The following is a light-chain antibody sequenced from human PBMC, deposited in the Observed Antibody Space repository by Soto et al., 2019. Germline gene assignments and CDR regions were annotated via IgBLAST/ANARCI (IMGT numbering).Light chain of an antibody. V-gene: IGLV2-14*01. Sequence: QSALTQPASVSGSPGQSITISCTGTSSDVGGYNYVSWYQQHPGKAPKLMIYDVSNRPSGVSNRFSGPKSGNTASLTISGLQAEDEADYYCCSYTSSSTRVFGTGTKVTVL. CDR1: SSDVGGYNY. J-gene: IGLJ1*01. CDR3: CSYTSSSTRV. CDR2: DVS.